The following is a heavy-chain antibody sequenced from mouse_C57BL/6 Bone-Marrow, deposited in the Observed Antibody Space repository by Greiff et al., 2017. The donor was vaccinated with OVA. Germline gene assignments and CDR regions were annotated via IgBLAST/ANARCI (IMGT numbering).Heavy chain of an antibody. CDR2: ISYDGSN. Sequence: EVQRVESGPGLVKPSQSLSLTCSVTGYSITSGYYWNWIRQFPGNKLEWMGYISYDGSNNYNPSLKNRISITRDTSKNQFFLKLNSVTTEDTATYYCAREPYYGSSPYYAMDYWGQGTSVTVSS. J-gene: IGHJ4*01. D-gene: IGHD1-1*01. V-gene: IGHV3-6*01. CDR3: AREPYYGSSPYYAMDY. CDR1: GYSITSGYY.